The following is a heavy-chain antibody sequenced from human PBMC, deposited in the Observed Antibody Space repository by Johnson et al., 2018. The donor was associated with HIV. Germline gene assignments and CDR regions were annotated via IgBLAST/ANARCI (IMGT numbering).Heavy chain of an antibody. CDR3: ARGLNWNGCAFDI. D-gene: IGHD1-1*01. V-gene: IGHV3-33*01. J-gene: IGHJ3*02. CDR1: GFTFSTYG. Sequence: QVQLMESGGGVVQPGRSLRLSCAASGFTFSTYGMHWVRQAPGKGLEWVAVIWFDGSKKYYTDSVKGRFTISRDNSKNTLFLQMNSLRAEDTAVYYCARGLNWNGCAFDIWGQGTMVTVSS. CDR2: IWFDGSKK.